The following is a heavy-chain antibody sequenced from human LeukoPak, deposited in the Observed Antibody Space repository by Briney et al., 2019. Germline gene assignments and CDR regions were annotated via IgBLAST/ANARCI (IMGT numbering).Heavy chain of an antibody. D-gene: IGHD2-8*02. Sequence: PSEILSLTCAVYGGSFSGYYWRWIRQPPGKGLEWIGEINHSGSTNYNPSLKSRVTISVDTSKNQFSLKLSSVTAADTAVYYCAIGPIFSGRYWNWFDPWGQGTLVTVSS. CDR2: INHSGST. J-gene: IGHJ5*02. CDR3: AIGPIFSGRYWNWFDP. CDR1: GGSFSGYY. V-gene: IGHV4-34*01.